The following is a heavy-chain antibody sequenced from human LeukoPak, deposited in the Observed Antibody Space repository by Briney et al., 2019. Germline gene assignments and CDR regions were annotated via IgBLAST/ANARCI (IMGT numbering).Heavy chain of an antibody. CDR2: ISYDGSNK. J-gene: IGHJ3*02. Sequence: GRSLRLSCAASGFTFSSYGMHWVRQAPGKGLEWVAVISYDGSNKYYADSVKGRVTISRDSSKNTLYLQMNSLRAEDTAVYYCAKDLRGLYGDQVAFDIWGQGTMVTVSS. V-gene: IGHV3-30*18. CDR1: GFTFSSYG. D-gene: IGHD4-17*01. CDR3: AKDLRGLYGDQVAFDI.